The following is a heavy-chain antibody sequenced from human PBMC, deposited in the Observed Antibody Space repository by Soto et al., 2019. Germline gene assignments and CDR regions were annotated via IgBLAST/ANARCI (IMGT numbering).Heavy chain of an antibody. V-gene: IGHV4-34*01. CDR2: INHSGST. J-gene: IGHJ6*02. CDR3: ARGRGRITISYYYYYGMDV. CDR1: GGSFSGYY. D-gene: IGHD3-9*01. Sequence: PSETLSLTCAVYGGSFSGYYWSWIRQPPGKGLEWIGEINHSGSTNYNPSLKSRVTISVETYKNKFSLKLSSVTAADTAVYYCARGRGRITISYYYYYGMDVWGQGTTVTVSS.